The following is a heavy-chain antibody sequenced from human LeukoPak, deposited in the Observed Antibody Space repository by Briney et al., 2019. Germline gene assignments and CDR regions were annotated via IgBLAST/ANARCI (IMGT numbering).Heavy chain of an antibody. CDR1: GFSVSDAY. CDR2: IISKSDGGTT. D-gene: IGHD5-24*01. V-gene: IGHV3-15*01. J-gene: IGHJ4*02. Sequence: GGSLRLSCATSGFSVSDAYMSWVRQTPGKRLEWIGRIISKSDGGTTDYAAPVKDRFIISRDDSKGTLYLQLNSLRTDDTAVYYCLAQYYFDYWGRGTLVTVSS. CDR3: LAQYYFDY.